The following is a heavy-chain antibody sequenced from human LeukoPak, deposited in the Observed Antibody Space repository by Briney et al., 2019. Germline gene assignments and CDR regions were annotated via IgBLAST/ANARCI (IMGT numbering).Heavy chain of an antibody. CDR3: ARHQLELIDY. V-gene: IGHV3-30-3*01. CDR2: ISYDVSNK. CDR1: GFTFSNYV. J-gene: IGHJ4*02. Sequence: GRSLRLSCAASGFTFSNYVMHWVRQAPGKGLEWVTLISYDVSNKFYADSVKGRFTISRDNSKNTLYLQMNSLRAEDTAVYYCARHQLELIDYWGQGTLVSVSS. D-gene: IGHD1-7*01.